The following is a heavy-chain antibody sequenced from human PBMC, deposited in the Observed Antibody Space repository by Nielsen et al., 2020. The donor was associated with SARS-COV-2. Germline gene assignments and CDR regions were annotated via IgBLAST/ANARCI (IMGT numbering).Heavy chain of an antibody. CDR2: INDSGTT. J-gene: IGHJ6*02. Sequence: SETLSLTCGVSGVAFSGYRWTWVRQSPGKGLEWLGEINDSGTTNYNPPLTGRVSISQDASKRQLSLKLSPVTAADTALYFCARGIYDFLSGSDVSLNGLDVWGQGTTVTVSS. CDR1: GVAFSGYR. D-gene: IGHD3-3*01. V-gene: IGHV4-34*01. CDR3: ARGIYDFLSGSDVSLNGLDV.